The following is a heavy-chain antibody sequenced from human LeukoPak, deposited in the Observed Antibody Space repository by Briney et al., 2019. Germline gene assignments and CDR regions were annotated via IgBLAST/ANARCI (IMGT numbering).Heavy chain of an antibody. CDR3: AREPEGILTGYPDY. Sequence: GASVKVSCKASGGTFSSYAISWVRQAPGQGLEWMGRIIPILGIANYAQKFQGRVTITADKSTSTAYMELSSLRSEDTAVYYCAREPEGILTGYPDYWGQGTLVTVSS. CDR1: GGTFSSYA. J-gene: IGHJ4*02. V-gene: IGHV1-69*04. CDR2: IIPILGIA. D-gene: IGHD3-9*01.